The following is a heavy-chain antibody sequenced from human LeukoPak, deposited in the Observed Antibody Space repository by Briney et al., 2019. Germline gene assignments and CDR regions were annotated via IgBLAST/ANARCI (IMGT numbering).Heavy chain of an antibody. J-gene: IGHJ5*02. CDR3: ATEYIVATSGIGWFDP. CDR2: FDPEDGET. V-gene: IGHV1-24*01. D-gene: IGHD5-12*01. Sequence: ASVKVSCKVSGYTLTGLSMHWVRQAPGKGLEWMGGFDPEDGETIYAQKFQGRVTMTEDTSTDTAYMELSSLRSEDTAVYYCATEYIVATSGIGWFDPWGQGTLVTVSS. CDR1: GYTLTGLS.